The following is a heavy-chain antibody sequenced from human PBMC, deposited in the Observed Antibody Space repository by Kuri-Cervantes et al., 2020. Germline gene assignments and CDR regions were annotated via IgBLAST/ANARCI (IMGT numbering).Heavy chain of an antibody. J-gene: IGHJ4*02. V-gene: IGHV4-34*01. CDR3: ARILAYCSGGLCHDGQVDY. CDR1: GGSFSGYY. D-gene: IGHD2-15*01. Sequence: GSLRLSCAVYGGSFSGYYWSWIRQPPGKGLEWIGEINHSGSTNYNPSLNNRLTISLDTSKNQFSLNLKSVTAADTSMYYCARILAYCSGGLCHDGQVDYWGQGTLVTVSS. CDR2: INHSGST.